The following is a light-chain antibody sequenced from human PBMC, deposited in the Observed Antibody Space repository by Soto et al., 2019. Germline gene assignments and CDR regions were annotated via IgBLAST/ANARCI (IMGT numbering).Light chain of an antibody. CDR1: QSVTSSY. CDR3: QQYGSTPPT. V-gene: IGKV3-20*01. J-gene: IGKJ2*01. Sequence: EIVLTQSPGTLSLSPGERATLSCRASQSVTSSYLAWYQRKPGQAPRLLIFAASTRATGIPDRFSGSGSGTDFTLTISRLEPEDFGLYYCQQYGSTPPTFVQGTKVEIK. CDR2: AAS.